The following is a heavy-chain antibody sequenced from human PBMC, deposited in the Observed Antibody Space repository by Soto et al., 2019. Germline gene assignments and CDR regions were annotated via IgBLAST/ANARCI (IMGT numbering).Heavy chain of an antibody. CDR1: GGSISSSSYY. CDR2: IYYSGST. CDR3: ASTPSVVVRY. V-gene: IGHV4-39*01. J-gene: IGHJ4*02. Sequence: SETLSLTCTVSGGSISSSSYYWGWIRQPPGKGLEWIGSIYYSGSTYYNPSLKSRVTISVDTSKNQFSLKLSSVTAADTAVYYCASTPSVVVRYWGQGTLVTVSS. D-gene: IGHD2-15*01.